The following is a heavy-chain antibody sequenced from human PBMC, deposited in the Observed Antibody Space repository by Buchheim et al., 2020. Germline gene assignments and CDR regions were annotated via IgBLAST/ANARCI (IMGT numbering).Heavy chain of an antibody. CDR3: ARTGYGDFYYYYGMDV. CDR1: GSTFSRSW. D-gene: IGHD4-17*01. Sequence: EMQLVESGGGLVQPGGSLRLSCAASGSTFSRSWMHWVRQAPGKGLMWVSCINSDGTTTKYADSVKGRFIISRDNAKNTLYLQMNSLRAEDTAVYYCARTGYGDFYYYYGMDVWGQGTT. V-gene: IGHV3-74*03. CDR2: INSDGTTT. J-gene: IGHJ6*02.